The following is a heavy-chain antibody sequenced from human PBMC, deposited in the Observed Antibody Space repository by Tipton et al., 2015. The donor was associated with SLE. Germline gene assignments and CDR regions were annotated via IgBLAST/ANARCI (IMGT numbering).Heavy chain of an antibody. CDR3: ARGPPGGYVGPEYFQH. V-gene: IGHV3-30*04. CDR1: GCTFSSYA. J-gene: IGHJ1*01. CDR2: ISYDGSNK. D-gene: IGHD5-12*01. Sequence: SLRLSCAASGCTFSSYAMHWVRQAPGKGLEWVAVISYDGSNKYYADSVKGRFTISRDNSKNTLYLQMNSLRAEDTAVYYCARGPPGGYVGPEYFQHWGQGTPVTVSS.